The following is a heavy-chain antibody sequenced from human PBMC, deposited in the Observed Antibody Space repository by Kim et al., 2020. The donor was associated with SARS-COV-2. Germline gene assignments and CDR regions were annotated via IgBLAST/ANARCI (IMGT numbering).Heavy chain of an antibody. D-gene: IGHD5-12*01. Sequence: GGSLRLSCAASGLTFSSYSMNWVRQAPGKGLEWVPSISSSSSYIYYADSVKGRFTISRDNAKNSLYLQMNSLRAEDRAVYYCARYRGRGYSGYDSEEPRNYSYYGMDVWGHGTTVTVSS. J-gene: IGHJ6*02. CDR3: ARYRGRGYSGYDSEEPRNYSYYGMDV. V-gene: IGHV3-21*01. CDR2: ISSSSSYI. CDR1: GLTFSSYS.